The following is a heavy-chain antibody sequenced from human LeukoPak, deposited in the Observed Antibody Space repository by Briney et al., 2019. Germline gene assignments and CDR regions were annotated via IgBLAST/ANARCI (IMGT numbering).Heavy chain of an antibody. V-gene: IGHV3-74*01. J-gene: IGHJ3*02. CDR2: IISDGSST. D-gene: IGHD6-13*01. Sequence: GGPLRLSCAASGFTFSSYWMHWVRQAPGKGLVWVSRIISDGSSTSYADSVKGRFTISRDNAKNTLYLQMNSLRAEDTAVYYCARGGIAAAGDDAFDIWGQGTMVTVSS. CDR1: GFTFSSYW. CDR3: ARGGIAAAGDDAFDI.